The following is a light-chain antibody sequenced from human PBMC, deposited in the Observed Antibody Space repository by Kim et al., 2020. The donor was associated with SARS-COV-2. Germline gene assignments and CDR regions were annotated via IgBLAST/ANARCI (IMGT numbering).Light chain of an antibody. J-gene: IGLJ3*02. V-gene: IGLV3-1*01. CDR1: KLGSKS. Sequence: SYELTQPPSVSVSPGQTASITCSGEKLGSKSVSWYQQKPGQSPVLVIYLNNKRPSGIPERFSGSNSGNTGNTATLTISGTQAMDEGDYYCQAWDSDSWVFAGGTQLTVL. CDR2: LNN. CDR3: QAWDSDSWV.